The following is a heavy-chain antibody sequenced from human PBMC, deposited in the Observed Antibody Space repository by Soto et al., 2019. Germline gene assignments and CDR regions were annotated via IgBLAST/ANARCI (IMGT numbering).Heavy chain of an antibody. Sequence: VGSLRLSCAASGFTFSSYAMHWVRQAPGKGLEWVAVISYDGSNKYYADSVKGRFTISRDNSKNTLYLQMNSLRAEDTAVYYCARERFRSSGNPLDYWGQGTLVTVSS. CDR2: ISYDGSNK. CDR3: ARERFRSSGNPLDY. CDR1: GFTFSSYA. J-gene: IGHJ4*02. D-gene: IGHD3-22*01. V-gene: IGHV3-30-3*01.